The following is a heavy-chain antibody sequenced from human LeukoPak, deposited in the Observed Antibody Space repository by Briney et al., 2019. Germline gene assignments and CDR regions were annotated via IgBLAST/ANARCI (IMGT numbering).Heavy chain of an antibody. Sequence: AGGSLRLSCAASGFTFSSYAMSWVRQAPGKGLEWVSAINGSGGSTYYADSVKGRFTISRDNSKNTLYLQMNSLRAEDTAVYYCAKDSDTMIVVVIATFDYWGQGTLVTASS. CDR3: AKDSDTMIVVVIATFDY. D-gene: IGHD3-22*01. J-gene: IGHJ4*02. CDR1: GFTFSSYA. V-gene: IGHV3-23*01. CDR2: INGSGGST.